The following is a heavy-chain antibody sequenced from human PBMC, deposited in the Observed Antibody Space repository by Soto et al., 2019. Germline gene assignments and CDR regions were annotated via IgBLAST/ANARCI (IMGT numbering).Heavy chain of an antibody. CDR3: ARAHYYYDTGDSHFPGNF. J-gene: IGHJ4*02. Sequence: ASVHVSCKASGYTFTSYSIHWVRQAPGQRLEWMGWINTGNGDTKYSQKFQGRVTFARDTFTNTAYMDLSSLISEDTAVYYCARAHYYYDTGDSHFPGNFWGQGTLVTVPQ. D-gene: IGHD3-22*01. V-gene: IGHV1-3*04. CDR2: INTGNGDT. CDR1: GYTFTSYS.